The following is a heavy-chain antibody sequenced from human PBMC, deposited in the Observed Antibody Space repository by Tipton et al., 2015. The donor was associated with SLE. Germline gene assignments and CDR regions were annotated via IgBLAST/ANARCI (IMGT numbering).Heavy chain of an antibody. CDR3: ALKRGWFGELLHY. Sequence: TLSLTCTVSGGSISSGGYYWSWIRQHPGKGLEWIGYINHTGSTNYNPSLKSRVTISVDTSKNQFSLKLSSVTAADTAVYYCALKRGWFGELLHYWGQGTLVTVSS. V-gene: IGHV4-31*03. CDR1: GGSISSGGYY. D-gene: IGHD3-10*01. J-gene: IGHJ4*02. CDR2: INHTGST.